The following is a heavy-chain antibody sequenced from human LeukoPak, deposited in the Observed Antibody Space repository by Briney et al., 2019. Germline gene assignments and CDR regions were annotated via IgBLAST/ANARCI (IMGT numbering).Heavy chain of an antibody. J-gene: IGHJ4*02. Sequence: QPGGSPRLSSAASGFTFSSYWMHWVRQAPGKGLVWVSRINSDGSSTSYADSVKGRFTISRDNAKNTLYLQMNSLRAEDTAVYYCARGATWNDVNYWGQGTLVTVSS. V-gene: IGHV3-74*01. CDR3: ARGATWNDVNY. D-gene: IGHD1-1*01. CDR2: INSDGSST. CDR1: GFTFSSYW.